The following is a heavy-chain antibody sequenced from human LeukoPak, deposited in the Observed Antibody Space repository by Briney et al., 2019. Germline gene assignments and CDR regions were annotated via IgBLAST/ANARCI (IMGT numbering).Heavy chain of an antibody. J-gene: IGHJ5*02. CDR1: GGSISSYY. Sequence: SETLSLTCTVAGGSISSYYWSWIRQPAGKGLEWIGRIYTSGSTNYNPSLKSRVTMSVDTSKNQFSLKLSSVTAADTAVYYCARRGSKSGWFDPWGQGTLVTVSS. V-gene: IGHV4-4*07. CDR3: ARRGSKSGWFDP. D-gene: IGHD2-15*01. CDR2: IYTSGST.